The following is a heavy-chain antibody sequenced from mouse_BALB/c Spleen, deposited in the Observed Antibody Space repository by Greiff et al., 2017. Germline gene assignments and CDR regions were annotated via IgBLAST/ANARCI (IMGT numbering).Heavy chain of an antibody. J-gene: IGHJ1*01. V-gene: IGHV1-54*01. CDR3: ARYRYDGYFDV. CDR2: INPGSGGT. Sequence: VHLVESGAELVRPGTSVKVSCKASGYAFTNYLIEWVKQRPGQGLEWIGVINPGSGGTNYNEKFKGKATLTADKSSSTAYMQLSSLTSDDSAVYFCARYRYDGYFDVWGAGTTVTVSS. CDR1: GYAFTNYL. D-gene: IGHD2-14*01.